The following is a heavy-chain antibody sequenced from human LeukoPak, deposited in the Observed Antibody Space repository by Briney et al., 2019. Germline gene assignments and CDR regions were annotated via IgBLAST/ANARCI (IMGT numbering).Heavy chain of an antibody. V-gene: IGHV1-69*13. D-gene: IGHD6-19*01. CDR3: AREVPPKGAVAGTFLDY. CDR2: IIPIFGTA. Sequence: ASVKVSCKASGGTFSSYAISWVRQAPGQGPEWMGGIIPIFGTANYAQKFQGRVTITADESTSTAYMELSSLRSEDTAVYYCAREVPPKGAVAGTFLDYWGQGTLVTVSS. J-gene: IGHJ4*02. CDR1: GGTFSSYA.